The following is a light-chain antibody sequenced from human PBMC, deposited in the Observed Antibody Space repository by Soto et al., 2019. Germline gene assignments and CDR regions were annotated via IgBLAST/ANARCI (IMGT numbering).Light chain of an antibody. V-gene: IGLV2-14*01. CDR3: SAYTNIGTLV. Sequence: SALTQPASVSGSPGQSITISCTGTRDDVGGYNYVSWYQQYPGKAPKLMIYEVSYRPSGVSNRFSGSRSGHTASLSISGLQAEDEADYYCSAYTNIGTLVFGGGTKVTVL. J-gene: IGLJ3*02. CDR2: EVS. CDR1: RDDVGGYNY.